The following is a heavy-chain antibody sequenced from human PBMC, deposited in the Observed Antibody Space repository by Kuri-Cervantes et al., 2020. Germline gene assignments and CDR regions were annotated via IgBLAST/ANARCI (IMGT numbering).Heavy chain of an antibody. CDR1: GFTFSSYE. J-gene: IGHJ3*02. D-gene: IGHD3-3*01. CDR2: INHSGST. Sequence: SQTLSLPCAASGFTFSSYEMNWVRQAPGKGLEWIGEINHSGSTNYNPSLKNRVTISVDTSKNQFSLKLSSVTAADTAVYYCARGPDSDYDFWSGYYPDAFDIWGQGTTVTVSS. CDR3: ARGPDSDYDFWSGYYPDAFDI. V-gene: IGHV4-34*01.